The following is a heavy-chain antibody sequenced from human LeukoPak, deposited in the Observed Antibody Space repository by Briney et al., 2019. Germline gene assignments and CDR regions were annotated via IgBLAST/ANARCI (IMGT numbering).Heavy chain of an antibody. CDR3: ARVGSVAGPLGY. V-gene: IGHV1-69*06. CDR1: GGTFSSYA. CDR2: IIPIFGTA. Sequence: SVKVSCKASGGTFSSYAISWVRQAPGRGLEWMGGIIPIFGTANYAQKFQGRVTITADKSTSTAYMELSSLRSEDTAVYYCARVGSVAGPLGYWGQGTLVTVSS. J-gene: IGHJ4*02. D-gene: IGHD6-19*01.